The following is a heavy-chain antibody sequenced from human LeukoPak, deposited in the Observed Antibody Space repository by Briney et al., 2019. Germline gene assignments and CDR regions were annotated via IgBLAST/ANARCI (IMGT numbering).Heavy chain of an antibody. D-gene: IGHD1-26*01. CDR1: GFTFSNYV. J-gene: IGHJ4*02. V-gene: IGHV3-30*02. CDR2: IRYDGSNQ. CDR3: AKERSGCFDY. Sequence: PGGSLRLSXAASGFTFSNYVMHWVRQAPGRGLEWVAFIRYDGSNQYYADSVKGRFTISRDNSKNTLYLQMNSLRAEDTAVYYCAKERSGCFDYWGQGTLVTVSS.